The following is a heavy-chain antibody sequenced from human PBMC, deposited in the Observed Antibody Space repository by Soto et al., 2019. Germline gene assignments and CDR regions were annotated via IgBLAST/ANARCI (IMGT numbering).Heavy chain of an antibody. CDR3: AKGPNSGGISAVGAFDY. CDR1: GFTFRSYA. D-gene: IGHD2-15*01. CDR2: ISDGGGST. J-gene: IGHJ4*02. Sequence: GGSLRLSCAASGFTFRSYAMSWVRQAPGKGLEWVSAISDGGGSTYYADSVKGRFTISRDNSKNTLYLQMNSLRAEDTAVYYWAKGPNSGGISAVGAFDYWAKETLFTVSS. V-gene: IGHV3-23*01.